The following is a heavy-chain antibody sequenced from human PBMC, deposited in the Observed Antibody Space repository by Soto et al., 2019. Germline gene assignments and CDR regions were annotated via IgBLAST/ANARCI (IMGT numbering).Heavy chain of an antibody. Sequence: EVQLVQSGAEVKKPGESLKISCKGSGYSFTSYWIGWVRQMPGKGLEWMGIIYPGDSDTRYSPSFQGQVTISADKSISTAYLQWSSLKASDTAMYYCATGPNVLLWFGMGDAFDIWGQGTMVTVSS. D-gene: IGHD3-10*01. CDR1: GYSFTSYW. CDR2: IYPGDSDT. V-gene: IGHV5-51*01. CDR3: ATGPNVLLWFGMGDAFDI. J-gene: IGHJ3*02.